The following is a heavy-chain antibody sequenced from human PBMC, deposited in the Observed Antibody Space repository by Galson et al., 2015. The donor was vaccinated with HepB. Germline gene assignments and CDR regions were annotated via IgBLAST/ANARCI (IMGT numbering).Heavy chain of an antibody. CDR3: AKDVGRVRSIAASWGY. Sequence: SLRLSCAASGFTFSSYGMHWVRQAPGKGLEWVAVISYDGSNKYYADSVKGRFTISRDNSKNTLYLQMNSLRAEDTAVYYCAKDVGRVRSIAASWGYWGQGTLVTVSS. CDR2: ISYDGSNK. V-gene: IGHV3-30*18. J-gene: IGHJ4*02. CDR1: GFTFSSYG. D-gene: IGHD6-6*01.